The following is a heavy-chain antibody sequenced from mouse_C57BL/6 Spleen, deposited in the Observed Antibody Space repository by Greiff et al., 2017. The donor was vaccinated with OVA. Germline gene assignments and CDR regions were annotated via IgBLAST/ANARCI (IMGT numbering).Heavy chain of an antibody. Sequence: QVQLKESGPELVKPGASVKLSCKASGYTFTSYDINWVKQRPGPGLEWIGWIYPRDGSTKYNEKFKGKATLTVDKSSSTAYMELHSLTSEDSAVYFCARYYGSSYPDYWGQGTTLTVSS. D-gene: IGHD1-1*01. J-gene: IGHJ2*01. CDR2: IYPRDGST. CDR3: ARYYGSSYPDY. V-gene: IGHV1-85*01. CDR1: GYTFTSYD.